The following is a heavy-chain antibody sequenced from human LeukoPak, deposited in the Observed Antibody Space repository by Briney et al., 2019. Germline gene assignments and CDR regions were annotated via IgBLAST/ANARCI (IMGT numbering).Heavy chain of an antibody. CDR1: GFTFSSYS. J-gene: IGHJ4*02. CDR2: ISYDGSNK. V-gene: IGHV3-30*18. D-gene: IGHD6-19*01. Sequence: GGSLRLSCAASGFTFSSYSMNWVRQAPGKGLEWVAVISYDGSNKYYADSVKGRFTISRDNSKNTLYLQMNSLRAEDTAVYYCAKVGIAVAGDFDYWGQGTLVTVSS. CDR3: AKVGIAVAGDFDY.